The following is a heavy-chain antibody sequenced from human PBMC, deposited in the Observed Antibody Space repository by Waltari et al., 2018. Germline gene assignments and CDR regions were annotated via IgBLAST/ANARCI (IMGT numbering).Heavy chain of an antibody. Sequence: EVQLVESGGTLVQPGGSLRLSCAASGFTFRGYWRTWVRRAPGKGLGWVAKIKANGREQDEVDSVRGRFTISRDNAENSLYLQINSLIADDTAVYYCARGSAYYVRVWDYWGQGTLVTVSS. J-gene: IGHJ4*02. V-gene: IGHV3-7*03. D-gene: IGHD3-16*01. CDR3: ARGSAYYVRVWDY. CDR1: GFTFRGYW. CDR2: IKANGREQ.